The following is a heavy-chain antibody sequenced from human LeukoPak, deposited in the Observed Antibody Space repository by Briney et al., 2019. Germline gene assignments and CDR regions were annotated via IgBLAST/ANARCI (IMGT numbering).Heavy chain of an antibody. Sequence: SETLSLTCAVYGGSFNGYFWSWIRQPPGKGLEWIGEINHSGSTNYNPSLKSRVTISVDTSKNQFSLKLTSVTAADTAVYYCASATMVRGVTFDYWGQGTLVTVSS. J-gene: IGHJ4*02. CDR3: ASATMVRGVTFDY. D-gene: IGHD3-10*01. CDR1: GGSFNGYF. CDR2: INHSGST. V-gene: IGHV4-34*01.